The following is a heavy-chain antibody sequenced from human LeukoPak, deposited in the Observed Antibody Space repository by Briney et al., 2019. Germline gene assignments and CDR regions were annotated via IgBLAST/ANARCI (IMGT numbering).Heavy chain of an antibody. CDR1: GGSISSYY. V-gene: IGHV4-59*01. J-gene: IGHJ4*02. CDR3: ARGGIAVPGMRYYFDY. Sequence: SETLSLTCTVSGGSISSYYWSWIRQPPGKGLECIGYFYYSGSTNYNTSLKSRVTISVDTSKNQFSLKLSSVTAADTAVYYCARGGIAVPGMRYYFDYWGQGTLVTVSS. CDR2: FYYSGST. D-gene: IGHD6-19*01.